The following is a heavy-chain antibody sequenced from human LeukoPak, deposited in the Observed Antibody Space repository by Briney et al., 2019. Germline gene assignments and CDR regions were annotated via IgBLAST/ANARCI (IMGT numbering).Heavy chain of an antibody. CDR3: ARGGVVPAAGFDY. D-gene: IGHD2-2*01. Sequence: GGSLRLSCAVSGFTFSDYYMSWIRQAPGKGLEWVSYISSGGSTISHADSVKGRFTISRDNAENSLYLQMNSLRAEDTAVYYCARGGVVPAAGFDYWGQGTLVTVSS. CDR1: GFTFSDYY. CDR2: ISSGGSTI. J-gene: IGHJ4*02. V-gene: IGHV3-11*04.